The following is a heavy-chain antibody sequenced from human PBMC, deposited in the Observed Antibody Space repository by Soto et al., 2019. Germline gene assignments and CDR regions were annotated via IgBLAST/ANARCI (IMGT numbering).Heavy chain of an antibody. V-gene: IGHV4-39*01. Sequence: SETLSLTCTVSGGSISSSSYYWGWIRQPPGKGLEWIGSIYYSGGTYYNPSLKSRVTISVDTSKNQFSLKLSSVTAADTAVYYCARKQQLGGIFDYWGQGSLVTVSS. CDR3: ARKQQLGGIFDY. CDR1: GGSISSSSYY. D-gene: IGHD6-13*01. CDR2: IYYSGGT. J-gene: IGHJ4*02.